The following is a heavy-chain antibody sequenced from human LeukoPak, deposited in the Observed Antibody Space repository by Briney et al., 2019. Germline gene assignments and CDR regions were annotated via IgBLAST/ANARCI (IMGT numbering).Heavy chain of an antibody. J-gene: IGHJ6*02. D-gene: IGHD2-15*01. CDR1: GGSFSGYY. Sequence: PSETLSLTCAVYGGSFSGYYWSWIRQPPGKGLEWVGEINHSGSTNYNPSLKSRVTISVDTSKNQFSLKLSSVTAADTAVYYCARVWDCSGGSCRGRMYYYYGMDFWGQGTTVTVSS. CDR3: ARVWDCSGGSCRGRMYYYYGMDF. CDR2: INHSGST. V-gene: IGHV4-34*01.